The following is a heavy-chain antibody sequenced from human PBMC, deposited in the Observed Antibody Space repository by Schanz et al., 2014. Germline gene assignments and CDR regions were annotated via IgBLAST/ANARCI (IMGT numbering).Heavy chain of an antibody. D-gene: IGHD3-10*01. J-gene: IGHJ3*01. CDR2: LDLEDGEI. CDR1: GYTFTSYG. CDR3: ATAEDASGSYGLPACGV. Sequence: QVQLVQSGAEVKKPGASVKVSCKASGYTFTSYGISWVRQAPGKGLEWMGGLDLEDGEIVYAEQLKGRVTMTEDTSTDTAYMELSSLRSQDTAVYYCATAEDASGSYGLPACGVWGQGTMVIVSS. V-gene: IGHV1-24*01.